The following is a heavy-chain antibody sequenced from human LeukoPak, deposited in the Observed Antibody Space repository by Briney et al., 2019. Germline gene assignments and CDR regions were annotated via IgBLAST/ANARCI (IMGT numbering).Heavy chain of an antibody. CDR3: AKTVGDWGRYYFDY. Sequence: GGSLRLSCAASGFTFSSYAVTWVRQAPGKGLEWVSAISGSGGSTYYADSLKGRFTISRDTSKNTLYLQMNSLRAEDTAVYYCAKTVGDWGRYYFDYWGQGTLVTVSS. V-gene: IGHV3-23*01. CDR2: ISGSGGST. D-gene: IGHD7-27*01. CDR1: GFTFSSYA. J-gene: IGHJ4*02.